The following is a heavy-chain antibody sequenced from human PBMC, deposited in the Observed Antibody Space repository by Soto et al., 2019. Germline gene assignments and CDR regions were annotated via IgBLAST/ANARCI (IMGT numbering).Heavy chain of an antibody. CDR2: IDPSDSYT. J-gene: IGHJ6*02. CDR3: VRLVTVTTKNCYYYYGMDV. Sequence: GESLKISCKGSGYSFTSYWISWVRQMPGKGLEWMGRIDPSDSYTNYSPSFQGHVTISADKSISTAYLQWSSLKASDTAMYYCVRLVTVTTKNCYYYYGMDVWRQGTTVTVSS. V-gene: IGHV5-10-1*01. CDR1: GYSFTSYW. D-gene: IGHD4-17*01.